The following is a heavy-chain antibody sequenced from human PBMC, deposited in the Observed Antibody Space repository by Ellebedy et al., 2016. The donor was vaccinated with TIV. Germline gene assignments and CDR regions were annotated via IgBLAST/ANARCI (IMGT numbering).Heavy chain of an antibody. CDR2: ISYDGSNK. CDR3: ARGRGYTHQGLNFDY. Sequence: GGSLRLSCAASGFTFSSYGMHWVRQAPGKGLEWVAVISYDGSNKYYADSVKGRFTISRDNSKNTLHLQMNSLRAEDTAVYYCARGRGYTHQGLNFDYWGQGTLVTVSS. V-gene: IGHV3-30*03. CDR1: GFTFSSYG. D-gene: IGHD2-2*02. J-gene: IGHJ4*02.